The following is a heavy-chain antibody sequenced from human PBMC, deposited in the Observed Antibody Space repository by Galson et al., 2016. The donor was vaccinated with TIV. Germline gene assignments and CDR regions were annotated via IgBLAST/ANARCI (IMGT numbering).Heavy chain of an antibody. CDR2: MNPNSGNT. Sequence: SVKVSCKASGYSFSTYDINWVRQAPGQGLEWMGWMNPNSGNTGYSQKFPGRVTMTRNTSERTAYMELSSLTSEDTAVYYCARSGDYGDYWGQGTLVTVSS. J-gene: IGHJ4*02. CDR1: GYSFSTYD. D-gene: IGHD4-17*01. V-gene: IGHV1-8*01. CDR3: ARSGDYGDY.